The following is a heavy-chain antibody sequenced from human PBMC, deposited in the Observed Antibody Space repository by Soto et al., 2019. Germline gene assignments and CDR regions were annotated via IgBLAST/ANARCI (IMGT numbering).Heavy chain of an antibody. D-gene: IGHD6-19*01. Sequence: SVKVSCKASGGTFSSYAISWVRQAPGQGLEWMGGIIPIFGTANYAQKFQGRVTITADESTSTAYMELSSLRSEDTAVYYCARVPRSQWLVLSSWFDPWGQGTLVTVSS. CDR3: ARVPRSQWLVLSSWFDP. CDR2: IIPIFGTA. J-gene: IGHJ5*02. V-gene: IGHV1-69*13. CDR1: GGTFSSYA.